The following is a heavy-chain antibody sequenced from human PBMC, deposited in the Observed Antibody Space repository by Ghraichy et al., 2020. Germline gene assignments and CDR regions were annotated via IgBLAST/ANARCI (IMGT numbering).Heavy chain of an antibody. CDR3: ARDPGRAAADFDY. Sequence: GGSLRLSCAPSGFTVSSNYMSWVRRAPGKGLEWVSVFYSGGSTYYADSVKGRFTISRDNSKNTLYLQMNSLRAEDTAVYYCARDPGRAAADFDYWGQGTLVTVSS. CDR1: GFTVSSNY. V-gene: IGHV3-53*01. D-gene: IGHD6-13*01. CDR2: FYSGGST. J-gene: IGHJ4*02.